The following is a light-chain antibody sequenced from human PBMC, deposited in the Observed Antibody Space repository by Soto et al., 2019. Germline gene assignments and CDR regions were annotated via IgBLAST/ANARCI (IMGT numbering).Light chain of an antibody. CDR2: DVS. CDR1: SSDVSGYNY. V-gene: IGLV2-14*01. Sequence: QSVLTQPASVSGSPGQSITISCTGTSSDVSGYNYVSWYQQHPGKAPKLMIYDVSNRPSGVSNRFSGSKSGNTASLTISGLQAEDEADYYCSSYTSSSTLYGFGTGTKVTVL. CDR3: SSYTSSSTLYG. J-gene: IGLJ1*01.